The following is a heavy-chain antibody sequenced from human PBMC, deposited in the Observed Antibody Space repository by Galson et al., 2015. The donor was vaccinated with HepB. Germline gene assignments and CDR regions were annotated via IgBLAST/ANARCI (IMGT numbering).Heavy chain of an antibody. V-gene: IGHV3-33*01. Sequence: SLRLSCAASGFTFSSYGMHWVRQAPGKGLEWVAVIWYDGSNKYYADSVKGRFTISRDNSKNTLYLQMNSLRAEDTAVYYCARDGAVAGTGGVFDYWGQGTLVTVSS. J-gene: IGHJ4*02. CDR3: ARDGAVAGTGGVFDY. CDR1: GFTFSSYG. D-gene: IGHD6-19*01. CDR2: IWYDGSNK.